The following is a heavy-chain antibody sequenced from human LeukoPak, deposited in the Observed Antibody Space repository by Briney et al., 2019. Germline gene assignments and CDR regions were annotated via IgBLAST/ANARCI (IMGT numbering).Heavy chain of an antibody. Sequence: GGSLRLSCAASGFIFTDYWMHWVRQGPGKELVWVARISGDGRGTTYADSVKGRFTISRDNSKNTLYLQMNSLRVEDTGTYYCARDRAERNWTYHTLFDSWGQGTPVIVSS. CDR1: GFIFTDYW. J-gene: IGHJ4*02. CDR2: ISGDGRGT. D-gene: IGHD1-7*01. V-gene: IGHV3-74*01. CDR3: ARDRAERNWTYHTLFDS.